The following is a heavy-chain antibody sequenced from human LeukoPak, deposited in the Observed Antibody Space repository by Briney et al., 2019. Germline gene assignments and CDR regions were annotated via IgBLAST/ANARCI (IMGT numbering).Heavy chain of an antibody. V-gene: IGHV3-30*03. CDR2: ISYDGSNK. D-gene: IGHD3-3*01. CDR3: ARGDYYDFWSGYYNFDY. J-gene: IGHJ4*02. Sequence: GGSLRLSCAASGFTFSSYGLHWVRQAPGKGLDWVAVISYDGSNKNYADSVKGRFTISRDNSKNTLYLQMNSLRAEDTAVYYCARGDYYDFWSGYYNFDYWGQGTLVTVSS. CDR1: GFTFSSYG.